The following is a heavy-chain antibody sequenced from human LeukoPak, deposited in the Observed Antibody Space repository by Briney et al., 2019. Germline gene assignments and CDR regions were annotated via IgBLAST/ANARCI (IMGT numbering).Heavy chain of an antibody. Sequence: GSLRLSCAASGFTFSSYAMSWIRQPPGKGLEWIGEINHRGSTNYNPSLKSRVTISVDTSKIQFSLKLSSVTAADTAVYYCARRWEGGSYYSPHYYYYMDVWGKGTTVTISS. CDR3: ARRWEGGSYYSPHYYYYMDV. J-gene: IGHJ6*03. CDR1: GFTFSSYA. CDR2: INHRGST. D-gene: IGHD1-26*01. V-gene: IGHV4-34*01.